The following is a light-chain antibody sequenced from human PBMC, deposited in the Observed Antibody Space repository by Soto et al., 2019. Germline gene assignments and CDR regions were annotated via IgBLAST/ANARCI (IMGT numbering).Light chain of an antibody. Sequence: DIQMTQSPPSLSASVGDRVTITCRASQGLSNSLAWFQQKPGRAPKPLIYGAFTVHNGAPSRFSGSGSGTDFTLTISSLQPEDFGTYYCQQYKSYPVTFGGGTKVEIK. CDR1: QGLSNS. CDR3: QQYKSYPVT. J-gene: IGKJ4*01. V-gene: IGKV1-16*01. CDR2: GAF.